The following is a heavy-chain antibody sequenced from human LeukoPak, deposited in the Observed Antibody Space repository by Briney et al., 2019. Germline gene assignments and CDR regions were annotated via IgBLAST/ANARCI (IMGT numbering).Heavy chain of an antibody. CDR3: ARADLEMATVNRYYYGMDV. V-gene: IGHV4-34*01. Sequence: SETLSLTCAVYGGSFSGYYWSWIRQPPGKGLEWIGEINHSGSTNYNPSLKSQVTISVDTSKNQFSLKLSSVTAADTAVYYCARADLEMATVNRYYYGMDVWGQGTTVTVSS. D-gene: IGHD5-24*01. CDR2: INHSGST. J-gene: IGHJ6*02. CDR1: GGSFSGYY.